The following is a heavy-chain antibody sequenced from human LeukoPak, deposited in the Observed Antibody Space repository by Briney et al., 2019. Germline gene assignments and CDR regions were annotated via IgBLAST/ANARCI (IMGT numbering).Heavy chain of an antibody. D-gene: IGHD6-6*01. CDR2: IYPGDSDT. CDR1: GYSFTSYW. J-gene: IGHJ6*03. V-gene: IGHV5-51*01. CDR3: ARSGWWGSSSYYYYYMDV. Sequence: GESLKISCKGSGYSFTSYWIGWVRQMPGKGLEWMGIIYPGDSDTRYSPSFQGQVTISADKSISTAYLQWSSLKAPDTAMYYCARSGWWGSSSYYYYYMDVWGKGTTVTVSS.